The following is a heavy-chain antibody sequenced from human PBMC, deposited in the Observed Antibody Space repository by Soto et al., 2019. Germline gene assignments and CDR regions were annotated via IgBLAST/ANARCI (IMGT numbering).Heavy chain of an antibody. J-gene: IGHJ4*01. CDR1: GFTFDDYG. Sequence: PGGSLRFSCAASGFTFDDYGMSWLRQVPGMGLEWVSSIKSNSGSTGYADSVKGRFSISRDNAKISLSLQMNSLSAEDTAFNYWARDQGSYYNSYLGYWGKGTLVTVAS. D-gene: IGHD3-10*01. V-gene: IGHV3-20*04. CDR2: IKSNSGST. CDR3: ARDQGSYYNSYLGY.